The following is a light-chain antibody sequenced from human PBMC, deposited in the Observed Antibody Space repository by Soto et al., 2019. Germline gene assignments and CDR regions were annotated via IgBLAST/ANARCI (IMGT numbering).Light chain of an antibody. CDR1: QSIDNY. Sequence: DIQMTQSPSSLSASVGDRVTITCRASQSIDNYLNWYQQKPGKAPNLLIYAASTLLSGVPSRFNSRGSGTHFTLTISSLQPEDFATYYRQQSYSSPETFGQGTKVEIK. V-gene: IGKV1-39*01. CDR2: AAS. J-gene: IGKJ1*01. CDR3: QQSYSSPET.